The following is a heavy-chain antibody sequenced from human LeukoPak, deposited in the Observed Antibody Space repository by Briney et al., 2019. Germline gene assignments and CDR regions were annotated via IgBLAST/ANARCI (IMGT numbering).Heavy chain of an antibody. V-gene: IGHV3-43*02. Sequence: SGGSLRLSCAASGFTFDDYAMHWVRQAPGMGLEWVSLISGDSDYTYYADSVKGRFTISRDNSKNSLYLQMSTLRTEDNALYYCAKGHGSRTGDFEYWGQGTLVTVSS. D-gene: IGHD3-10*01. CDR2: ISGDSDYT. CDR3: AKGHGSRTGDFEY. J-gene: IGHJ4*02. CDR1: GFTFDDYA.